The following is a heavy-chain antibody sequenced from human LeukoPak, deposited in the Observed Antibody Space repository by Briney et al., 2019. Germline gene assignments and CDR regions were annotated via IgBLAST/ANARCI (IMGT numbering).Heavy chain of an antibody. CDR3: ARASSNYPLYYFDY. Sequence: SQTLSLTCTVSGGSISSGGYYWSWIRQHPGKGLEWIGYIYYSGSTYYNPSLKSRVTISVDTSKNQFSLKLSSVTAADTAVYYCARASSNYPLYYFDYWGQGTLVTVSS. V-gene: IGHV4-31*03. J-gene: IGHJ4*02. CDR2: IYYSGST. CDR1: GGSISSGGYY. D-gene: IGHD4-11*01.